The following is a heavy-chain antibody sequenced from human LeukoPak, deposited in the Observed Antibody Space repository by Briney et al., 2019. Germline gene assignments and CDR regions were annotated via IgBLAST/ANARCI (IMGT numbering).Heavy chain of an antibody. CDR3: SRWRVATSGPGIDP. CDR2: VYYSGSA. Sequence: SETLSLTCTVSGGSISPHCWSWIRQPPGKGLEWIGCVYYSGSANYNPSLRGRATISIDTSKNQFSLKLSSVTAADTAVYYCSRWRVATSGPGIDPWGQGTPVTVSS. V-gene: IGHV4-59*11. J-gene: IGHJ5*02. CDR1: GGSISPHC. D-gene: IGHD5-12*01.